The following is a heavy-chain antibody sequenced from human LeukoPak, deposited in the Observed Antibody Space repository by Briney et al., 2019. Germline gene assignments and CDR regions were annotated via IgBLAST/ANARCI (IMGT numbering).Heavy chain of an antibody. CDR1: GFTFSNSY. CDR2: ISNSGSSI. J-gene: IGHJ4*02. D-gene: IGHD7-27*01. CDR3: GRGHWGLDY. Sequence: PGGSLRLSCPASGFTFSNSYMTWIRQAPGKGLEWVSYISNSGSSIYYADSVKGRFTTSRDNAKSSLYLQMNSLRAEDTAVYYCGRGHWGLDYWGQGMPVTVSS. V-gene: IGHV3-11*04.